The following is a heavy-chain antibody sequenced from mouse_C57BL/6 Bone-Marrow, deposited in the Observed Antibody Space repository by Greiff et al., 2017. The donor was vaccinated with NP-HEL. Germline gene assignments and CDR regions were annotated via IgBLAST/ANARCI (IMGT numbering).Heavy chain of an antibody. CDR3: AKTDYGSSYYWYFDV. CDR1: GFSLTSYG. D-gene: IGHD1-1*01. CDR2: IWRGGST. Sequence: QVQLKQSGPGLVQPSQSLSIPCTVSGFSLTSYGVHWVRQSPGKGLEWLGVIWRGGSTDYNAAFMSRLSITKDNSKSQVFFKMNSLQADDTAIYYCAKTDYGSSYYWYFDVWGTGTTVTVSS. V-gene: IGHV2-5*01. J-gene: IGHJ1*03.